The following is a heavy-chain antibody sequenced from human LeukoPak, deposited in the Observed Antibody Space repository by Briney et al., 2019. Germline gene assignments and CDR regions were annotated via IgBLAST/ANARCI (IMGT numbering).Heavy chain of an antibody. CDR1: GGSISSYY. CDR3: ARLSTSSSDYGDWFDP. V-gene: IGHV4-59*01. J-gene: IGHJ5*02. Sequence: PSETLSLTCTVSGGSISSYYWNWIRQSPGKGLEWIGYIYYSGSTNYNPSLKSRVTISVDTSKNQFSLKLSSVTAADTAVYYCARLSTSSSDYGDWFDPWGQGTLVTVSS. CDR2: IYYSGST. D-gene: IGHD6-25*01.